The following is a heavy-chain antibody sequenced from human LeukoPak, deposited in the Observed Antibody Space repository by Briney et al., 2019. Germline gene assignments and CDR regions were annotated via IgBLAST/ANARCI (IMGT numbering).Heavy chain of an antibody. CDR2: IYYTGST. D-gene: IGHD3-10*01. CDR3: ARDSRWGSNYYFDN. Sequence: PSETLSLTCTVSGYSISSGYYWGWIRQPPGKGLEWIGHIYYTGSTHYNPSLKNRLTISVDMSKNHFSLKLSSVTAADTAVYYCARDSRWGSNYYFDNWGQGTLVTVSS. J-gene: IGHJ4*02. CDR1: GYSISSGYY. V-gene: IGHV4-61*03.